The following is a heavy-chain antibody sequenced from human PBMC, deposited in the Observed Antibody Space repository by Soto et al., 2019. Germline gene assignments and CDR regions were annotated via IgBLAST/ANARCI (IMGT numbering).Heavy chain of an antibody. D-gene: IGHD3-22*01. CDR1: SVSNAW. CDR2: IKSKTDGGTT. V-gene: IGHV3-15*07. Sequence: SVSNAWMNWVRQAPGKGLEWVGRIKSKTDGGTTDYAAPVKGRFTISRDDSKNTPYLQMNSLKTEDTAVYYCTTDTYYYDSSGFDYWGQGTLVTVSS. J-gene: IGHJ4*02. CDR3: TTDTYYYDSSGFDY.